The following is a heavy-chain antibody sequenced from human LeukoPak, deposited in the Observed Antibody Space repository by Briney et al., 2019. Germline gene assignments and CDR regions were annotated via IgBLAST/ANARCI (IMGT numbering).Heavy chain of an antibody. D-gene: IGHD3-10*01. CDR2: ITYDGSNK. CDR3: TRDRSGSYNFDY. V-gene: IGHV3-30*03. CDR1: GFAFSGYG. Sequence: HPGRSLRLSCAASGFAFSGYGMRWVRQAPGKGLEWVSGITYDGSNKLYADSVKGRFTISRDNSKNTMHLEMNSLRADDTAEYYCTRDRSGSYNFDYWGQGTLVTVSS. J-gene: IGHJ4*02.